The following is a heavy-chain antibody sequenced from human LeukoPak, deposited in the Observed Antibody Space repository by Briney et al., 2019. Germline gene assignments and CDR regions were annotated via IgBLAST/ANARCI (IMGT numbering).Heavy chain of an antibody. J-gene: IGHJ4*02. CDR3: AAWGYYHDSSGFDY. CDR1: GFTFSSYS. CDR2: ISSSSSTI. V-gene: IGHV3-48*01. D-gene: IGHD3-22*01. Sequence: PGGSLRLSCAASGFTFSSYSMNWVRRAPGKGLEWVSYISSSSSTIYYADSVKGRFTISRDNSKNTLYLQMNSLRAEDTAVYYCAAWGYYHDSSGFDYWGQGTLVTVSS.